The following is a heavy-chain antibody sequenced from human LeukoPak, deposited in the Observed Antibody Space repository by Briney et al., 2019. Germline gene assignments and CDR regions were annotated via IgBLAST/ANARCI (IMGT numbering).Heavy chain of an antibody. V-gene: IGHV3-23*01. D-gene: IGHD5-18*01. CDR3: AKADRTDTYYYYGMDV. J-gene: IGHJ6*02. Sequence: GGSLRLSCAASGFTFSSYWMHWVRQAPGKGLERVSAISGSGGSTYYADSVKGRFTISRDNSKNTLYLQMNSLRAEDTAVYYCAKADRTDTYYYYGMDVWGQGTTVTVSS. CDR2: ISGSGGST. CDR1: GFTFSSYW.